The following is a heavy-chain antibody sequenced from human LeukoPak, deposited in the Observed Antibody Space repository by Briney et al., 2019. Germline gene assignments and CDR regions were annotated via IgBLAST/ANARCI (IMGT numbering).Heavy chain of an antibody. V-gene: IGHV4-34*01. CDR3: ARLWSSDD. J-gene: IGHJ4*02. D-gene: IGHD3-3*01. CDR1: GGSFRGYY. CDR2: INHSGST. Sequence: SETLSLTRAFYGGSFRGYYWRWIRQPPGKGLEGIGEINHSGSTNYNPSLKSRVTISVDTSKYQSSLKLSSVTAADTAADYCARLWSSDDWSQGTLVTVHS.